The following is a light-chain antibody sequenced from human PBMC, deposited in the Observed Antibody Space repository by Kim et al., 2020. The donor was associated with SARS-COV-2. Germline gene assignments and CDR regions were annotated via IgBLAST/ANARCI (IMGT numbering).Light chain of an antibody. V-gene: IGKV3-15*01. J-gene: IGKJ2*01. Sequence: EIVMTQSPATLSVSPGERATLSCRTSQSVSTNLAWYQQKPGQAPRLLIYGTSTRATGIPARVSGSGSGTEFTLIISSLQSEDFAIYYCQQYNRWPPYIFGQGTKREI. CDR2: GTS. CDR1: QSVSTN. CDR3: QQYNRWPPYI.